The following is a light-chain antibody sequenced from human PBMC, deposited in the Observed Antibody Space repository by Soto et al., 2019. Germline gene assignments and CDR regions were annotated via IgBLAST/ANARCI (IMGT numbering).Light chain of an antibody. V-gene: IGKV3-15*01. CDR3: QQYDDWPET. CDR2: DGS. J-gene: IGKJ1*01. CDR1: QSVSSN. Sequence: EKVMTQSPATLSVSPGERATLSCRASQSVSSNLAWYQQKPGQAPRLLIYDGSTRATGIPARFSGSGSGTEFTLTISSLQSEDLAVYYCQQYDDWPETFGQGTKVEIK.